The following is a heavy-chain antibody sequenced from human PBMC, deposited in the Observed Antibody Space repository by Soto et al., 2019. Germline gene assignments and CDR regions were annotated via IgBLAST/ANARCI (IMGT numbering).Heavy chain of an antibody. J-gene: IGHJ4*02. CDR3: ARDSLTTLDY. D-gene: IGHD4-17*01. V-gene: IGHV4-31*03. CDR2: VYYSGST. CDR1: GGSISSGGYY. Sequence: PSETLSLTCTVSGGSISSGGYYWSWIRQHPGKGLEWIGYVYYSGSTYYNPSLKSRVTISVDTSKNQFSLKLSSVTAADTAVYYCARDSLTTLDYWGQGTLVTVSS.